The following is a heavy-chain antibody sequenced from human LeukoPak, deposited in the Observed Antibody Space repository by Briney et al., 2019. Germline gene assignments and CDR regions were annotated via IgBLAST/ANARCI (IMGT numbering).Heavy chain of an antibody. D-gene: IGHD3-16*01. Sequence: ASVKVSCKASGYTFTGYYMHWVRQAAGQGLEWMGWINPNSGGTNYAQKFQGRVTMTRDTSISTAYMELSRLRSDGTAVYYCARAPPRDDYIWGSYNFDYWGQGTLVTVSS. CDR3: ARAPPRDDYIWGSYNFDY. J-gene: IGHJ4*02. CDR2: INPNSGGT. CDR1: GYTFTGYY. V-gene: IGHV1-2*02.